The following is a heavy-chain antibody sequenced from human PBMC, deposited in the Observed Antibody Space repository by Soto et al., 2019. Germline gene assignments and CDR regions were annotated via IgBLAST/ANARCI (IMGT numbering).Heavy chain of an antibody. V-gene: IGHV5-51*01. CDR2: IYPGDSES. J-gene: IGHJ3*02. CDR3: ARHVRVGASDAFDI. D-gene: IGHD1-26*01. Sequence: GESWKISCKSSGYSFNRYWIGWVRQMSEKGLEWMGIIYPGDSESRYSPSFQGQVTISADRSISTAYLQWSSLKASDTVMYYCARHVRVGASDAFDIWGQGTMVTVTS. CDR1: GYSFNRYW.